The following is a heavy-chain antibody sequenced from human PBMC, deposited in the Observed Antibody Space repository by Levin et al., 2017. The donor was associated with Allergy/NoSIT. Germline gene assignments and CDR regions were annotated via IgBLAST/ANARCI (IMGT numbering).Heavy chain of an antibody. CDR1: GFTFSSYA. CDR2: ISYDGSNK. V-gene: IGHV3-30-3*01. D-gene: IGHD3-16*02. J-gene: IGHJ6*02. Sequence: GGSLRLSCAASGFTFSSYAMHWVRQAPGKGLEWVAVISYDGSNKYYADSVKGRFTISRDNSKNTLYLQMNSLRAEDTAVYYCARDHVWGSYRPYYYYGMDVWGQGTTVTVSS. CDR3: ARDHVWGSYRPYYYYGMDV.